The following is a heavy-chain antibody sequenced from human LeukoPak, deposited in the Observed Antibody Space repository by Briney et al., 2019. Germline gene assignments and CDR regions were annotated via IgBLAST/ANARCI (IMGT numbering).Heavy chain of an antibody. V-gene: IGHV3-53*01. CDR1: GLTVSSSY. Sequence: GGSLRLSCAASGLTVSSSYMSWVRQAPGKGLEWVSIIYNDGSTYYADSMKGRFTISRDNSKNTLYLQVNSLRAEDTAMYYCATLGKWLPGGDFDYWGQGTLVTVSS. CDR2: IYNDGST. J-gene: IGHJ4*02. D-gene: IGHD5-12*01. CDR3: ATLGKWLPGGDFDY.